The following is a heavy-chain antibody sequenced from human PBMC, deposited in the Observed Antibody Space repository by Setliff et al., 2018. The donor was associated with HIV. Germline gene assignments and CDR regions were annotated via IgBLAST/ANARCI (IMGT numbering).Heavy chain of an antibody. CDR1: GYSISSGYY. CDR2: IKQDGSEK. CDR3: ARDGGEY. J-gene: IGHJ4*02. Sequence: PSETLSLTCAVSGYSISSGYYWGWIRQPPGKGLEWVANIKQDGSEKYYVDSVKGRFTISRDNAKNSLYLQMNSLRGEDTAVYYCARDGGEYWGQGTLVTVSS. D-gene: IGHD3-16*01. V-gene: IGHV3-7*01.